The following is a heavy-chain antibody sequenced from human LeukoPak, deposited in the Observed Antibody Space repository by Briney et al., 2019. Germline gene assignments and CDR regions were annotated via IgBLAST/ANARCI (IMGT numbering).Heavy chain of an antibody. D-gene: IGHD1-26*01. CDR1: GGSISSSSYY. CDR2: IYYSGST. J-gene: IGHJ3*02. Sequence: SETLSLTCTVSGGSISSSSYYWGWIRQPPGKGLEWIGSIYYSGSTYYNPSLKSRVTISVDTSKKKFSLKLSSVTAADTAVYYCAGIVGPRHDAFDIWGQGTMVIVSS. CDR3: AGIVGPRHDAFDI. V-gene: IGHV4-39*07.